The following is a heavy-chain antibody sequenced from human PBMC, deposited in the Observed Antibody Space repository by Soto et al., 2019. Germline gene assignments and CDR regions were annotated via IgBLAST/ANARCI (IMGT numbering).Heavy chain of an antibody. D-gene: IGHD6-6*01. J-gene: IGHJ6*02. CDR2: INHSGST. V-gene: IGHV4-34*01. Sequence: QVQLQQWGAGLLKPSETLSLTCAVYGGSFSGYYWSWIRQPPGKGLEWIGEINHSGSTNYNPSLKSRVTISVDTSKTQFSLKLSSVTAADTAVYYCARVSIASDYGMDVWGQGTTVTVSS. CDR3: ARVSIASDYGMDV. CDR1: GGSFSGYY.